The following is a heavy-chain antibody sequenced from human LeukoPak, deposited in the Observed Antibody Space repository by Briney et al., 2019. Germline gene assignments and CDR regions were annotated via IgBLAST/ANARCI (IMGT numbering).Heavy chain of an antibody. CDR1: GYTFTSYD. CDR2: ISAYNGNT. CDR3: ARTYYDFFDAFDI. V-gene: IGHV1-18*01. J-gene: IGHJ3*02. Sequence: ASVKVSCKASGYTFTSYDINWVRQAPGQGLEWMGWISAYNGNTNYAQKLQGRVTMTTDTSTSTAYMELRSLRSDDTAVYYCARTYYDFFDAFDIWGQGTMVTVSS. D-gene: IGHD3-3*01.